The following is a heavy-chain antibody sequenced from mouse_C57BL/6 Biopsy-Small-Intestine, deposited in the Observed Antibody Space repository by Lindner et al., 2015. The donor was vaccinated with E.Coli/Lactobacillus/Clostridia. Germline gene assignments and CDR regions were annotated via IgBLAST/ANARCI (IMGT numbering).Heavy chain of an antibody. V-gene: IGHV1-39*01. D-gene: IGHD1-1*01. CDR1: GYSFTDYN. CDR2: INPNYGTT. CDR3: ARSIYYYGSSLWYFDV. J-gene: IGHJ1*03. Sequence: VQLQESGPELVKPGASVKISCKASGYSFTDYNMNWVKQSNGKSLEWIGVINPNYGTTSYNQKFKGKATLTVDQSSSTAYMQLNSPTSEDSAVYYCARSIYYYGSSLWYFDVWGTGTTVTVSS.